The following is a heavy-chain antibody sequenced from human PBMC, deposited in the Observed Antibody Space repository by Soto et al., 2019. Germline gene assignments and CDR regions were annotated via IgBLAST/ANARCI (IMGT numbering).Heavy chain of an antibody. CDR3: TTAPGVAGTDEY. V-gene: IGHV3-15*01. CDR2: IKSKTDGGTT. J-gene: IGHJ4*02. D-gene: IGHD2-15*01. CDR1: GFTFSNAW. Sequence: GGSLRLSCAASGFTFSNAWMSWVRQAPGKGLEWVGRIKSKTDGGTTDYAAPVKGRFTISRDDSKNTLYLQMNSLKTEDTAVYYCTTAPGVAGTDEYWGQGTLVTVSS.